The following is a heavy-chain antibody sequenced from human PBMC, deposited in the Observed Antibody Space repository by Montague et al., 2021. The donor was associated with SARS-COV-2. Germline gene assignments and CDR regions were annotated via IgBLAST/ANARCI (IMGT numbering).Heavy chain of an antibody. CDR1: SDSINSYY. CDR2: VYSSGTT. J-gene: IGHJ4*02. Sequence: SDTLSLTCTVSSDSINSYYWGWIRQPPGKRLEWLGYVYSSGTTNYNPSLNSRIAIPVDTSKNQFSLRLDSVTAADTAIYYCATLTQSNGDFWGQGALVTVS. D-gene: IGHD4/OR15-4a*01. CDR3: ATLTQSNGDF. V-gene: IGHV4-4*08.